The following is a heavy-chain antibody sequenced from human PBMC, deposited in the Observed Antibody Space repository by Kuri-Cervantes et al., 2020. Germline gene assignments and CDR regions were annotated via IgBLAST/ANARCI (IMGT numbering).Heavy chain of an antibody. J-gene: IGHJ4*02. D-gene: IGHD1-26*01. Sequence: GESLKISCAASGFTFRGYYMHWVRQTPGKGLEWVSYISSSSSTIYYADSVKGRFTISRDDAKKSVYMEMNSLRAADTAVYYCTSMGVPDYWGQGILVTVSS. V-gene: IGHV3-48*01. CDR1: GFTFRGYY. CDR2: ISSSSSTI. CDR3: TSMGVPDY.